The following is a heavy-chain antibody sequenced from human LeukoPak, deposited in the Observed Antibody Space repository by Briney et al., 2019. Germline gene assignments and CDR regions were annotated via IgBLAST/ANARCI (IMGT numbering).Heavy chain of an antibody. Sequence: ASVKVSCKPSGYTVTSYDINWVRQATGHRLEWMGWMNPNSGNTGYAQKFQGRVTITSNTSIRTAYMELSSLRSEDTAVYYCARGSYSSSSYFDYWGQGTLVTVSS. D-gene: IGHD6-6*01. CDR1: GYTVTSYD. V-gene: IGHV1-8*03. J-gene: IGHJ4*02. CDR3: ARGSYSSSSYFDY. CDR2: MNPNSGNT.